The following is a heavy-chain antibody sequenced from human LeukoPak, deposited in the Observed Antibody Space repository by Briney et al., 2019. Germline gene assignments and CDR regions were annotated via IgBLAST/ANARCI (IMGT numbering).Heavy chain of an antibody. V-gene: IGHV3-48*02. Sequence: GGTLRLSCAASGFTFSSYSMNWVRQAPGKGLEWVSHITASGTAMFYADSVKGRFTISRDNAKNSLYLQMNSLRDEDTAVYYCARDGLRSDYWGQGTLVTVSS. CDR1: GFTFSSYS. CDR2: ITASGTAM. CDR3: ARDGLRSDY. J-gene: IGHJ4*02. D-gene: IGHD4-17*01.